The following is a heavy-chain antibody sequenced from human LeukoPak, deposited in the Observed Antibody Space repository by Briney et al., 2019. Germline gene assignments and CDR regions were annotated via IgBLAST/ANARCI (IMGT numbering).Heavy chain of an antibody. V-gene: IGHV4-34*01. J-gene: IGHJ3*02. Sequence: SETLSLTCAVYGGSFSGYYWSWIRQPPGKGLEWIGEINHSGSTNYNPSLKSRVTISVDTSKNQFSLKLSSVTAADTAVYYCARDHHPYDSSGYYFSVDDAFDIWGQGTMVTVSS. CDR1: GGSFSGYY. CDR3: ARDHHPYDSSGYYFSVDDAFDI. D-gene: IGHD3-22*01. CDR2: INHSGST.